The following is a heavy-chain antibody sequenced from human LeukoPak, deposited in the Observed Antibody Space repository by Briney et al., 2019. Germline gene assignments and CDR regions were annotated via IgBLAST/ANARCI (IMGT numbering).Heavy chain of an antibody. CDR3: ARSRNPYGDYGLFWFDP. CDR2: INHSGST. J-gene: IGHJ5*02. CDR1: GGSFSGYY. D-gene: IGHD4-17*01. Sequence: PSETLSLTCAVYGGSFSGYYWSWIRQPPGKGLEWIGEINHSGSTNYNPSLKSRVTISVDTSKNQFSLKLSSVTAADTAVYYCARSRNPYGDYGLFWFDPWGQGTLVTVSS. V-gene: IGHV4-34*01.